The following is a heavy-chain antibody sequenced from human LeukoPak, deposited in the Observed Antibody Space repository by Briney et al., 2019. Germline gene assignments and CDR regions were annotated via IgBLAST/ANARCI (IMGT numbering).Heavy chain of an antibody. V-gene: IGHV3-23*01. J-gene: IGHJ4*02. CDR2: ISGSGGST. Sequence: GGSLRLSCAASGFTFSIYAMSWVRQAPGKGLEWVSAISGSGGSTYYAGSVKGRFTISRDNSKNKLYLQMNSLRAEDTAVYYCAKDREGGYDFNDYWGQGTLVTVSS. CDR1: GFTFSIYA. D-gene: IGHD5-12*01. CDR3: AKDREGGYDFNDY.